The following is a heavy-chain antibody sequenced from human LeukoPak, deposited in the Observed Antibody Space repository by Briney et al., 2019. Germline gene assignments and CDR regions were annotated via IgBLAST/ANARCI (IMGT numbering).Heavy chain of an antibody. J-gene: IGHJ4*02. CDR1: GFTFSSYW. CDR2: IKQDGSEK. CDR3: ARLGDYVDFDY. Sequence: GGSLRLSCAASGFTFSSYWMSWVRQAPGKGLEWVANIKQDGSEKYYVDSVKGRFTISRDNAKNSLYLQINSLRAEDTAVYYCARLGDYVDFDYWGQGTLVTVSS. V-gene: IGHV3-7*01. D-gene: IGHD4-17*01.